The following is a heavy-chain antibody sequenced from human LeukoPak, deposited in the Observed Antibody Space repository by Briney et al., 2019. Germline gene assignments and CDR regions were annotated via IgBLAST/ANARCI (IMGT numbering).Heavy chain of an antibody. CDR1: GGSFSGYY. V-gene: IGHV4-34*01. Sequence: SETLSLTCAVYGGSFSGYYWSWIRQPPGKGLEWIGEINHSGSTNYNPSLKSRVTISVDTSKSQFSLKLSSVTAADTAVYYCACRGYSSVFDYWGQGTLVTVSS. CDR2: INHSGST. D-gene: IGHD6-19*01. CDR3: ACRGYSSVFDY. J-gene: IGHJ4*02.